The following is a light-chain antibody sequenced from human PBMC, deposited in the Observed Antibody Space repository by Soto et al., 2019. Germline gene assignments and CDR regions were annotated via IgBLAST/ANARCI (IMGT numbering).Light chain of an antibody. V-gene: IGLV2-8*01. J-gene: IGLJ1*01. CDR1: GSDIGAYNY. Sequence: QSVLTQPPSASGSPGQSVTISCTGTGSDIGAYNYVSWYQQHPGKVPKLIIYEVTKRPSGVPDRFSGSKSGTSASLAITGLQAEDEADYYCQSYDSSLSGYVFGTGTKVTVL. CDR3: QSYDSSLSGYV. CDR2: EVT.